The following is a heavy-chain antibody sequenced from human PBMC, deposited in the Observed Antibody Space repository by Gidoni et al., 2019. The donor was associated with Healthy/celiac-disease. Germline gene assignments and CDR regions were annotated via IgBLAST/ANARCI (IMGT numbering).Heavy chain of an antibody. J-gene: IGHJ6*02. CDR2: ISYDGSNK. V-gene: IGHV3-30-3*01. CDR1: GFTFSSYA. D-gene: IGHD3-3*01. CDR3: AREPQNYDFWSGYYKFYYYYGMDV. Sequence: QVQLVESGGGVVQPGRSLRLSCAASGFTFSSYAMHWVRQAPGKGLEWVAVISYDGSNKYYADSVKGRFTISRDNSKNTLYLQMNSLRAEDTAVYYCAREPQNYDFWSGYYKFYYYYGMDVWGQGTTVTVSS.